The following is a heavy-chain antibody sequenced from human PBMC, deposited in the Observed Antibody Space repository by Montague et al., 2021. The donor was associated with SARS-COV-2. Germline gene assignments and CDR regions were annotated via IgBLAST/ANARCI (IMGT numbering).Heavy chain of an antibody. V-gene: IGHV4-4*02. Sequence: SETLSPTCAVSGGSVSSGNWWTWVRQPPGKGLEMIGELYHAGSTNYNPFLTSRVAISIDKSKNQFSLTLRSVIAADTAVYYCARRGKNYAPFDYWGQGTPVSVSS. CDR2: LYHAGST. CDR1: GGSVSSGNW. J-gene: IGHJ4*02. CDR3: ARRGKNYAPFDY. D-gene: IGHD2-2*01.